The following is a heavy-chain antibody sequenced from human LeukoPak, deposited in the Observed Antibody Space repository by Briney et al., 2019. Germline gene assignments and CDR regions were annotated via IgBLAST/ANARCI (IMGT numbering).Heavy chain of an antibody. Sequence: PGGSLRLSCAASGFTFSDYWMHWVRQVPGKGLVWVSRINDDRRSTSEAVSVKGRFTISRDNAKNTLYLQMNSLRVEDTAIYYCARSAAGLDYWGQGTLVTVSS. V-gene: IGHV3-74*01. CDR2: INDDRRST. CDR3: ARSAAGLDY. D-gene: IGHD6-13*01. CDR1: GFTFSDYW. J-gene: IGHJ4*02.